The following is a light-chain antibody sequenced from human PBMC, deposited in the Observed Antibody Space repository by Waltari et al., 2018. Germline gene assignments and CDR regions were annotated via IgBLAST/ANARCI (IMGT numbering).Light chain of an antibody. J-gene: IGKJ1*01. CDR2: GAS. Sequence: EIVLTQSPGTLSLSPGERATLSCRASQSVSRWLAWYQQKPGQPPRLLIYGASSRATGIPDRFSGSGSGTDFSLTISRLEPEDFAVYYCQHYVRLPVTFGQGTKVEIK. CDR1: QSVSRW. V-gene: IGKV3-20*01. CDR3: QHYVRLPVT.